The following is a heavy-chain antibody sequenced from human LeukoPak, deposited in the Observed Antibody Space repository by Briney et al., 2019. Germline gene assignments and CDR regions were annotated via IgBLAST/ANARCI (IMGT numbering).Heavy chain of an antibody. Sequence: PGGALRLSCAASGFPFSSYGMHWVRQAPGRGLERVAVISYDGSNKYYADSVKGRFTISRDNSKNTLYLQMNSLRAEDTAVYYCAKDQGGNFYGMDVWGQGTTVTVSS. V-gene: IGHV3-30*18. CDR3: AKDQGGNFYGMDV. CDR2: ISYDGSNK. J-gene: IGHJ6*02. CDR1: GFPFSSYG. D-gene: IGHD2/OR15-2a*01.